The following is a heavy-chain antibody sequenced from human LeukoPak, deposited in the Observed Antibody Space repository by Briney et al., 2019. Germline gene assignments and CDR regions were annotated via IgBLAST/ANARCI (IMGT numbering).Heavy chain of an antibody. D-gene: IGHD4-17*01. CDR2: ISSSSSYI. Sequence: KPGGSLRLSCAASGFTFSSYSMNWVRQAPGKGLEWVSSISSSSSYIYYADSVKGRFTISRDNAKNSLYLQMNSLRAEDTAVYYCARDQASPPTDYGDYVEDSYYFDYWGQGTLVTVSS. V-gene: IGHV3-21*01. CDR1: GFTFSSYS. J-gene: IGHJ4*02. CDR3: ARDQASPPTDYGDYVEDSYYFDY.